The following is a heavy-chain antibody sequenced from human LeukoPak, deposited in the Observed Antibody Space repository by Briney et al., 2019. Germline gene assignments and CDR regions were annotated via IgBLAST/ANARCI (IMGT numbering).Heavy chain of an antibody. V-gene: IGHV3-53*04. CDR1: GFTVSSNY. Sequence: GGSLRLSCAASGFTVSSNYISWVRQAPEKGLEWVSVIYSGGSTYYADSVKGRFTISRHNSKNTLYLQMNSLSAEDSAVYYCARVTDVFDIWGQGTMVTVSS. CDR2: IYSGGST. CDR3: ARVTDVFDI. J-gene: IGHJ3*02.